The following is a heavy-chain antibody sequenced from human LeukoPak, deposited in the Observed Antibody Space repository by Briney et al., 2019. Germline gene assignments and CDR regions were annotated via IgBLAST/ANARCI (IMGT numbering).Heavy chain of an antibody. D-gene: IGHD6-19*01. J-gene: IGHJ3*02. V-gene: IGHV3-21*01. CDR3: ARDIGQWLVRLDAFDI. CDR2: ISSSSSYI. CDR1: GFTFSSYS. Sequence: MAGGSLRLSCAASGFTFSSYSMNWVRQAPGKGLEWVSSISSSSSYIYYADSVKGRFTISRDNAKNSLYLQMNSLRAEDTAVYYCARDIGQWLVRLDAFDIWGQGTMVTVSS.